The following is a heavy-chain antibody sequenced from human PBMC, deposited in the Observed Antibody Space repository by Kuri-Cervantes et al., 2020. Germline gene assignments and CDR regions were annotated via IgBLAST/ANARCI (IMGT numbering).Heavy chain of an antibody. CDR3: GKSGGSRYVDYFDY. J-gene: IGHJ4*02. V-gene: IGHV4-39*01. Sequence: SETLSLTCTVSGGSVSSDSYYWGWIRQPPGKGLEWIGSIYYSGRTYYNSSLKSRVTISVDTSKNQFSLKLSSVTAADTAVYYCGKSGGSRYVDYFDYWGQGTLVTVSS. CDR1: GGSVSSDSYY. CDR2: IYYSGRT. D-gene: IGHD2-15*01.